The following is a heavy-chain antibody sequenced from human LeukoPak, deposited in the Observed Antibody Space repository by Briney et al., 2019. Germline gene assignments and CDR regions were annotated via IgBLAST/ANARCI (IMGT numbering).Heavy chain of an antibody. CDR3: VRGPYGSGISNWFDP. J-gene: IGHJ5*02. Sequence: SETLSLTCAVSGGSISSGGYSWSWIRQAPGKGLEWIGYIYYSGDTNYNPSLKSRVTVSVDTSKNQFSLKLTSVTAADTAVYYCVRGPYGSGISNWFDPWGQGTQVIVSS. V-gene: IGHV4-61*08. CDR1: GGSISSGGYS. CDR2: IYYSGDT. D-gene: IGHD3-10*01.